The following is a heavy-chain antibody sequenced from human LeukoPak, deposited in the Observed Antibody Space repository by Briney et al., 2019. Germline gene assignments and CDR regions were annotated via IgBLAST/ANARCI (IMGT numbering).Heavy chain of an antibody. Sequence: ASVKVPCKASGYTFTSYGISWVRQAPGQGLEWMGWISAYNGKTKYAQKLQGRVTMTTETSTSTAYMELRSLRSDDTAVYYCARARQQLVWANWFDPWGQGTLVTVSS. CDR2: ISAYNGKT. D-gene: IGHD6-13*01. V-gene: IGHV1-18*01. CDR3: ARARQQLVWANWFDP. J-gene: IGHJ5*02. CDR1: GYTFTSYG.